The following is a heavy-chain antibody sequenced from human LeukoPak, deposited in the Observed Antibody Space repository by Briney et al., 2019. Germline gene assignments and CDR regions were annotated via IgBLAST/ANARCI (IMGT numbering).Heavy chain of an antibody. CDR2: IYSGGST. CDR1: GFTVSSNY. CDR3: ARSSSYGDLFFDY. D-gene: IGHD4-17*01. Sequence: GGSLRLSCAASGFTVSSNYMSWVRQAPGKGLEWVSVIYSGGSTYYADSVKGRFTISRDNSKNTLYLQMNSLRVEDTAVYYCARSSSYGDLFFDYWGQGTLVTVSS. V-gene: IGHV3-53*01. J-gene: IGHJ4*02.